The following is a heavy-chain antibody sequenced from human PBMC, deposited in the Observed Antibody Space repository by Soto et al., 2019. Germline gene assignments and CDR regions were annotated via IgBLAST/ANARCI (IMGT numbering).Heavy chain of an antibody. Sequence: SETLSLTCAVSGYSISSGYYWSWIRQHPGKGLEWIGYIYYSGSTYYNPSLKSRVTISVDTSKNQFSLKLSSVTAADTAVYYCARAGYCSGGSCYAHDYWGQGTLVTVSS. CDR1: GYSISSGYY. CDR3: ARAGYCSGGSCYAHDY. V-gene: IGHV4-31*11. D-gene: IGHD2-15*01. CDR2: IYYSGST. J-gene: IGHJ4*02.